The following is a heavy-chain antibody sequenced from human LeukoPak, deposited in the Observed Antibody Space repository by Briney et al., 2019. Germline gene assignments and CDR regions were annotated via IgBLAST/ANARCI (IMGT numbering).Heavy chain of an antibody. CDR3: ARNGGLMAAAGTIDFDY. CDR2: ISYDGSNK. V-gene: IGHV3-30-3*01. Sequence: GGSLRLSCAASGFTFSSYAMHWVRQAPGKGLEWVAVISYDGSNKYYADSVKGRFTISRDNSKNTLYLQMNSLRAEDTAVYYCARNGGLMAAAGTIDFDYWGQGTLVTVSS. J-gene: IGHJ4*02. D-gene: IGHD6-13*01. CDR1: GFTFSSYA.